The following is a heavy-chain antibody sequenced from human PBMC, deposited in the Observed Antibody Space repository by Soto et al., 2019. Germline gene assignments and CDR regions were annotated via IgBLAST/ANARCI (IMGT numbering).Heavy chain of an antibody. CDR3: ARGFEVVPAPDSGLNWFDP. CDR1: GGTFSTYS. Sequence: QVQLVQSGAEVKKPGSSVNVSCKVSGGTFSTYSIGWVRQAPGQGLEWIGRIIPILDVVDYAQEFQDRVTITADKSTNTAYMGLSSLRSDDTAVYFCARGFEVVPAPDSGLNWFDPWGQGTLVTVSS. D-gene: IGHD2-2*01. CDR2: IIPILDVV. V-gene: IGHV1-69*02. J-gene: IGHJ5*02.